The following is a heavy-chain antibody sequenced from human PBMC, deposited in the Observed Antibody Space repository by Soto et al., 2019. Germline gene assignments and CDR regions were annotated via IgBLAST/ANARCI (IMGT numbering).Heavy chain of an antibody. CDR2: IYWDDDK. J-gene: IGHJ4*02. CDR1: GFSLSTSGVG. V-gene: IGHV2-5*02. Sequence: QITLKEYGPTLVKPTQTLTLTCTFSGFSLSTSGVGVGWIRQPPGKTLEWLALIYWDDDKRYSPSLKSRLTITKDTSKNQVVLTMTNMDPVNTATYNCAHKGAIAVAGKGAIDYGGQGTLVTVSS. CDR3: AHKGAIAVAGKGAIDY. D-gene: IGHD6-19*01.